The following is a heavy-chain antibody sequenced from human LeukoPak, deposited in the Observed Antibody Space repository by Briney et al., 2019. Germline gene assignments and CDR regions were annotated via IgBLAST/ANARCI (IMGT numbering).Heavy chain of an antibody. J-gene: IGHJ4*02. V-gene: IGHV4-61*02. CDR1: GGSISSGDYY. Sequence: SQTLSLTCTVSGGSISSGDYYWSWIRQPAGKGLEWIGRIYTSGSTNYNPSLKSRVTISVDTSKNQFSLKLSSVTAADTAVYYCAREYCSGGSCYSGETYYFDYWGQGTLVTVSS. CDR3: AREYCSGGSCYSGETYYFDY. D-gene: IGHD2-15*01. CDR2: IYTSGST.